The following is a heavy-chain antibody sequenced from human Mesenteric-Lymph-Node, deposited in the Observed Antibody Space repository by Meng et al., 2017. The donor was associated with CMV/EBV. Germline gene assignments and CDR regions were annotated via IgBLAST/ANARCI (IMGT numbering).Heavy chain of an antibody. J-gene: IGHJ4*02. CDR1: GFTFSSYS. CDR2: ISSSSSTI. Sequence: GGSLRLSCAASGFTFSSYSMNWVRQAPGKGLEWVSYISSSSSTIYYADSVKGRFTISRDNAKNSLYLQMNSLRAEDTAVYYCARFSRTGAYYFDYWGQGTLVTVSS. V-gene: IGHV3-48*04. CDR3: ARFSRTGAYYFDY. D-gene: IGHD2/OR15-2a*01.